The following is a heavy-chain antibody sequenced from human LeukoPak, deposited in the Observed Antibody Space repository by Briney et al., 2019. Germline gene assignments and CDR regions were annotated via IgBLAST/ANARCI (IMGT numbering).Heavy chain of an antibody. CDR1: GYTFTSYG. J-gene: IGHJ4*02. V-gene: IGHV1-2*02. Sequence: GASVKVSCKASGYTFTSYGISWVRQAPGQGLEWMGWINPNSGGTNYAQKFQGRVTMTRDTSISTASMELSSLRSDDTAVYYCARGDAVTGLDYWGQGTLVTVSS. D-gene: IGHD4-11*01. CDR3: ARGDAVTGLDY. CDR2: INPNSGGT.